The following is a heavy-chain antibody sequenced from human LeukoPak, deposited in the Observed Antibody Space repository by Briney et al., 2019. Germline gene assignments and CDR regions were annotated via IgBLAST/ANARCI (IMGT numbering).Heavy chain of an antibody. J-gene: IGHJ4*02. CDR1: GGSFSGYY. CDR2: VNHSGST. Sequence: SETLSLTCAVYGGSFSGYYWSWIRQPPGKGLEWTGEVNHSGSTNYNPSLKSRVTISVDTSKNQFSLKLSSVTAADTAVYYCARGSSGSPFDYWGQGTLVTVSS. CDR3: ARGSSGSPFDY. D-gene: IGHD6-19*01. V-gene: IGHV4-34*01.